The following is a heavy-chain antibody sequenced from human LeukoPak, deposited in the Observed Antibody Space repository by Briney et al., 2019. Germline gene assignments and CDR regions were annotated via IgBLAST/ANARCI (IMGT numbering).Heavy chain of an antibody. D-gene: IGHD4-23*01. CDR1: GGSISSGGYF. CDR3: ARTPSTVATNYYFDY. V-gene: IGHV4-30-4*07. CDR2: IYYSGST. J-gene: IGHJ4*02. Sequence: PSETLSLTCAVSGGSISSGGYFWSWIRQPPGKGLEWVGYIYYSGSTYYNPSLKSRLTISVDTSKKQFSLKLSSVTAADTAVYYCARTPSTVATNYYFDYWGQGTLVTVSS.